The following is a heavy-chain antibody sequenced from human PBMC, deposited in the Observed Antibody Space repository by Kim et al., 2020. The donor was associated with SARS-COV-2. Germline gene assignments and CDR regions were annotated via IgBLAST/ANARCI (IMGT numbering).Heavy chain of an antibody. D-gene: IGHD1-26*01. CDR2: ISFGGTNR. CDR3: AREVRLDGYYHPFDF. V-gene: IGHV3-48*02. Sequence: GGSLRLSCEASGFALRDSNVNWVRQAPGKGLEWVSYISFGGTNRHYADSVKGRFTISRDNAKNSLYLQMNSLTDDDTAVYYCAREVRLDGYYHPFDFWGRGSLVTVSS. J-gene: IGHJ4*02. CDR1: GFALRDSN.